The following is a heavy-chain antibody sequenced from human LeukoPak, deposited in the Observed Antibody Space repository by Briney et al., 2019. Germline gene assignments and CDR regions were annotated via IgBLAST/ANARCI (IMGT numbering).Heavy chain of an antibody. CDR2: IYYSGST. V-gene: IGHV4-59*01. J-gene: IGHJ5*02. Sequence: SETLSLTCTVSGGSISSYYWSWIRQPPGKGLEWIGYIYYSGSTNYNPSLKSRVTISVDTSKNQFSLKLSSVTAADTAVYYCARSIGSIGLWGQGTLVTVSS. CDR1: GGSISSYY. D-gene: IGHD2/OR15-2a*01. CDR3: ARSIGSIGL.